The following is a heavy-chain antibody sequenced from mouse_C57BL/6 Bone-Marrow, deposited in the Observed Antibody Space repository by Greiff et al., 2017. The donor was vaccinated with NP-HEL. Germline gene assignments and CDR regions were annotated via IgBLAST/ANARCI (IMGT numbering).Heavy chain of an antibody. CDR2: INYDGSST. V-gene: IGHV5-16*01. J-gene: IGHJ3*01. D-gene: IGHD1-1*01. Sequence: EVQLVESEGGLVQPGSSMKLSCTASGFTFSDYYMAWVRQVPEKGLEWVANINYDGSSTYYLDSLKSRFIISRDNAKNILYLQMSSLKSEDTATYYCARGAYGGFAYWGQGTLVTVSA. CDR3: ARGAYGGFAY. CDR1: GFTFSDYY.